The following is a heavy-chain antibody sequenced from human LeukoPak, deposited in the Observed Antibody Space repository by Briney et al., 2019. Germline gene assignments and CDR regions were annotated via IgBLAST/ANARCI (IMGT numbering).Heavy chain of an antibody. V-gene: IGHV4-59*08. CDR2: VYYSGST. Sequence: PWETLSLTCTVSNGSITSHDWSWIRQSPGQGPEWIGYVYYSGSTSYNPSLKSRVTVSMDTSKKQFSLIMKSVTGADTAVYFCARFNWGGYYFDSWGQGALVTVSS. D-gene: IGHD7-27*01. CDR3: ARFNWGGYYFDS. J-gene: IGHJ4*02. CDR1: NGSITSHD.